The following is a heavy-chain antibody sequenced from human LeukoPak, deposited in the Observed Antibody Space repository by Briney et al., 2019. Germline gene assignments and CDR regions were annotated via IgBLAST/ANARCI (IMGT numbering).Heavy chain of an antibody. CDR3: ARAAYCSGGSCYSFNGNYFDY. CDR1: GGSISSYY. Sequence: SETLSLTCTVSGGSISSYYWSWIRQPPGKGLEWIGYIYYSGSTNYNPSLKSRVTISVDTSKNQFSLKLSSVTAADTAVYYCARAAYCSGGSCYSFNGNYFDYWGQGTLATVSS. V-gene: IGHV4-59*01. CDR2: IYYSGST. D-gene: IGHD2-15*01. J-gene: IGHJ4*02.